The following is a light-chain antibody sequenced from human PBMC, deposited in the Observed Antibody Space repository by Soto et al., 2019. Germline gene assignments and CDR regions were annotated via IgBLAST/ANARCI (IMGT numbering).Light chain of an antibody. CDR2: EVN. Sequence: QSALTQPPSASGSPGQSVTISCTGTSSDVGGYNYVSWYQQHPGKAPKLMIYEVNKRPSGVPDRFSGSKSGNTASLTVSGLXAEDEGDYYCSSHAGSKRVFGTGTKVTVL. CDR1: SSDVGGYNY. J-gene: IGLJ1*01. CDR3: SSHAGSKRV. V-gene: IGLV2-8*01.